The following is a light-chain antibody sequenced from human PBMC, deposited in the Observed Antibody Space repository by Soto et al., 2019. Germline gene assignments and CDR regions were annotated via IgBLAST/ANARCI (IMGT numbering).Light chain of an antibody. CDR3: QQYNSYTWT. V-gene: IGKV1-5*01. CDR2: DAA. Sequence: DIQMTQSPSTLSASVGDRVTITCRASQTISSWLAWYQQKPGKAPNLLIYDAASLESGVPSRFSGSGSGTEFTLTISSLQPDDFATYYCQQYNSYTWTFGQGTKVDI. J-gene: IGKJ1*01. CDR1: QTISSW.